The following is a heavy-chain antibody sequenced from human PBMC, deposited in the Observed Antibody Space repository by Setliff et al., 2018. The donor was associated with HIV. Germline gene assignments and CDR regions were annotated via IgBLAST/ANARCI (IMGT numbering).Heavy chain of an antibody. CDR1: GYTFTNHW. J-gene: IGHJ4*02. CDR2: IYPLDSET. Sequence: PGESLKISCKASGYTFTNHWIGWVRQMPGKGLEWMGAIYPLDSETKCSQSFQGQVTISVDRSSRTAYLQWGTLQAPDSAMYYCARHRLSRNGYGIPILDYWGPGTLVTVSS. D-gene: IGHD5-12*01. V-gene: IGHV5-51*01. CDR3: ARHRLSRNGYGIPILDY.